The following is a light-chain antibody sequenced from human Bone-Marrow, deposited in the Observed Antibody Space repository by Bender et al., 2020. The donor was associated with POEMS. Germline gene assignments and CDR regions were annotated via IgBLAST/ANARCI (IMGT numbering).Light chain of an antibody. J-gene: IGLJ3*02. V-gene: IGLV1-40*01. CDR1: ISNIGAGFD. CDR2: SNN. CDR3: AGWDDSLSGVV. Sequence: QSVLAQPPSVSAAPGQRVTISCTGSISNIGAGFDVHWYQQFPTTAPKLLIYSNNNRPSGVPDRFSGSKSGTSASLAISGLRSEDEADYYCAGWDDSLSGVVFGGGTKVTVL.